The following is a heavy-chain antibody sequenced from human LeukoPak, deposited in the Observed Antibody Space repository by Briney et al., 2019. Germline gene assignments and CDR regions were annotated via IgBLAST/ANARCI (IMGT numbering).Heavy chain of an antibody. V-gene: IGHV4-59*08. D-gene: IGHD3-10*01. CDR2: VYYSGAP. CDR1: GGSINNYY. J-gene: IGHJ4*02. CDR3: ARSGPAGSESGY. Sequence: SETLSLTCTVSGGSINNYYWSWIRQPPGKGREWCGYVYYSGAPYHGPSLKSRVTVSVDTSKNQFSLKLSSVTAADTAVYYCARSGPAGSESGYWGQGTLVTVSS.